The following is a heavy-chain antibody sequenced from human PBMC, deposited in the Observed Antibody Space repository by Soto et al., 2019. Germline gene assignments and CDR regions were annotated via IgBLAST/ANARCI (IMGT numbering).Heavy chain of an antibody. D-gene: IGHD5-12*01. J-gene: IGHJ4*02. Sequence: QVLLVESGGGVVQPGRSLRLSCAASGFTFSNYGMHWVRQAPGKGLEWVAVISFDGSNQYYADSVKGRFTISRDNSKNTLYLQMNSMRAEDTAVYFCATGDIVLPEYWGQGTLGTVSS. CDR2: ISFDGSNQ. CDR1: GFTFSNYG. CDR3: ATGDIVLPEY. V-gene: IGHV3-30*03.